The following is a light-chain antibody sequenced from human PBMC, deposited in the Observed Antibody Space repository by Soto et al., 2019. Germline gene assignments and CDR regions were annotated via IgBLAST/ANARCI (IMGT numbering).Light chain of an antibody. V-gene: IGLV3-1*01. CDR2: HYD. J-gene: IGLJ2*01. CDR3: QAWDNNTAV. Sequence: SYELPQSPSVSVYPGQTASISCSGEKLGENFVCLYQQKPGQSPVVVIYHYDKRPSGIPERFSGSSSGNRATLTLAGTKALDEDDYYCQAWDNNTAVFGGGTKLTVL. CDR1: KLGENF.